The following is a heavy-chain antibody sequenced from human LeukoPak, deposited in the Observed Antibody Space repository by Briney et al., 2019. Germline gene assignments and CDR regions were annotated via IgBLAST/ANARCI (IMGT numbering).Heavy chain of an antibody. D-gene: IGHD2-2*01. CDR2: ISSSSSPV. CDR3: ARAQRCSSTSCPRDYYYYYYMDV. V-gene: IGHV3-48*04. Sequence: PGGSLRLSCAASGFTFSAYSMNWVRQAPGKGLEWVSYISSSSSPVYSADSVKGRFTIFRDNAKNSLYLQMNSLRAEDTAVYYCARAQRCSSTSCPRDYYYYYYMDVWGKGTTVTVSS. CDR1: GFTFSAYS. J-gene: IGHJ6*03.